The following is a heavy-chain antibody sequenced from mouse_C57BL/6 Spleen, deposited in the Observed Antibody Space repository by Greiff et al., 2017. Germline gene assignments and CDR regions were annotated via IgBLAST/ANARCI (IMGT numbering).Heavy chain of an antibody. CDR3: ARLLRRGPDFDY. V-gene: IGHV1-69*01. Sequence: QVQLQQPGAELVMPGASVKLSCKASGYTFTSYWMHWVKQRPGQGLEWIGEIDPSDSYTNYNQKFKGKSTLTVDKSSSTAYMQLSSLTSEDSAVYYCARLLRRGPDFDYWGQGTTLTVSS. D-gene: IGHD2-4*01. J-gene: IGHJ2*01. CDR2: IDPSDSYT. CDR1: GYTFTSYW.